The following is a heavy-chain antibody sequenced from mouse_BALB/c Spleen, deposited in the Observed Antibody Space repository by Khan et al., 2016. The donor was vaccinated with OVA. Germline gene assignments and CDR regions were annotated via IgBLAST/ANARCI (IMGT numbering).Heavy chain of an antibody. CDR1: GFTFTDYY. D-gene: IGHD1-1*01. Sequence: EVELVESGGGLVQPGGSLRLSCATSGFTFTDYYISWVRQPPGKSLEWLGFIRNKAKDYTTEYSAPVEGRFTISRANSQSIVYLHMNTLRSEASATYYCARETVVDVYWYLDVWGAGTTVTVSS. J-gene: IGHJ1*01. V-gene: IGHV7-3*02. CDR2: IRNKAKDYTT. CDR3: ARETVVDVYWYLDV.